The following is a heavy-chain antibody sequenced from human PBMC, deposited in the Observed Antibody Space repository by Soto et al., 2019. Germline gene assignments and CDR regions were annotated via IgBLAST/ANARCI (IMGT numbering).Heavy chain of an antibody. CDR2: VVPLLGIE. D-gene: IGHD2-21*01. Sequence: QVQLVQSGAKVKRPGSSVKVSCKASGGTFNSHTINWVRQAPGQGLEWVGRVVPLLGIESHPQKFKDRLTIPAATSTRSVFLELSNLSSDDTAVYYCTRARPAKDVVPVPRQHFASWGPGTLMNVSS. CDR3: TRARPAKDVVPVPRQHFAS. J-gene: IGHJ4*02. CDR1: GGTFNSHT. V-gene: IGHV1-69*02.